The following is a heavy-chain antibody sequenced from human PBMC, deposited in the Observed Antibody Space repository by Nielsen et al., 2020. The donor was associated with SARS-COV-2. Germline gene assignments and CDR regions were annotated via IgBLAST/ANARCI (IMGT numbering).Heavy chain of an antibody. D-gene: IGHD5-12*01. CDR2: ISGSGGST. CDR1: GFTFSSYA. Sequence: GGSLRLSCAASGFTFSSYAMSWVRQAPGKGLEWVSAISGSGGSTYYADSVKGQFTISRDNSKNTLYLQMNSLRAEDTAVYYCANYIVATMVDYWGQGTLVTVSS. CDR3: ANYIVATMVDY. V-gene: IGHV3-23*01. J-gene: IGHJ4*02.